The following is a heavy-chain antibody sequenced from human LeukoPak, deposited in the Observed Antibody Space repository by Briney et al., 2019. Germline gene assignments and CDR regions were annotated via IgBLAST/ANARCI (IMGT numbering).Heavy chain of an antibody. Sequence: GGSLRLSCVGSGSMFSNYYMYWVRQAPGKGLVWVSRIKNAGIDTIYADSVKGRFTVSRDNAKNTVYLQMSSLRAEDTAVYYCARGGYGHNMDVWGEGTTVTVSS. V-gene: IGHV3-74*01. CDR3: ARGGYGHNMDV. CDR1: GSMFSNYY. D-gene: IGHD3-10*01. J-gene: IGHJ6*03. CDR2: IKNAGIDT.